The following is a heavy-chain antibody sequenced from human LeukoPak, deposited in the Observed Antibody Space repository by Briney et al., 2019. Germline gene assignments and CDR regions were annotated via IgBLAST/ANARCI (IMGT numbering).Heavy chain of an antibody. V-gene: IGHV3-30*04. D-gene: IGHD3-22*01. CDR3: ARDNYDSSAADY. CDR2: ISYDGSNK. Sequence: GGSLRLSCAASGFTFSSYAMHWVRQAPGKGLEWVAVISYDGSNKYYADSVKGRFTISRDNSKNTLYLQMNSLRAEDTAVYYCARDNYDSSAADYWGQGTLVTVSS. J-gene: IGHJ4*02. CDR1: GFTFSSYA.